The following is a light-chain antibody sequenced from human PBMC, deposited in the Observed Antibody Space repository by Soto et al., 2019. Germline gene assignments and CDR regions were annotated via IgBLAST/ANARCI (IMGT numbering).Light chain of an antibody. CDR2: DVS. V-gene: IGLV2-14*01. CDR3: SSYTSTTSYV. J-gene: IGLJ1*01. Sequence: QSALTQPASVSGSPGQSITISCTGTSSDVGGYKYVSWYQQHPGKAPKLMIFDVSHRPSGVSNRFSVSKSGNTASLTISGLQAEDEADYYCSSYTSTTSYVVGTGTKVTVL. CDR1: SSDVGGYKY.